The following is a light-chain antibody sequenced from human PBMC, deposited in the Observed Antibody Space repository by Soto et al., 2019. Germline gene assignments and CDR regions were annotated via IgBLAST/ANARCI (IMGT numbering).Light chain of an antibody. J-gene: IGKJ5*01. CDR2: RAS. V-gene: IGKV3-20*01. CDR3: QQYGTSEII. CDR1: ESVTSSY. Sequence: EIVLTQYTGTLSLYPGERATLSCRASESVTSSYIAWYQQQPGQAPRLLIYRASTRATGIPDRFSGSGSGTDFTLTISRLEPEDFAVFFCQQYGTSEIIFGQVRLLATK.